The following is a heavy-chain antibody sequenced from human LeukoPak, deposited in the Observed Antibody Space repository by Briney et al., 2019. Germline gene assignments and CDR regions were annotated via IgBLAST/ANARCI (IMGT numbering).Heavy chain of an antibody. J-gene: IGHJ3*02. CDR1: GSTFTGCY. CDR3: ASDWGLSQLEYCSNTNCYMGAFDI. D-gene: IGHD2-2*02. CDR2: INPNSGGR. Sequence: ASVKVCFKAAGSTFTGCYMYWVRQAPGQGMEWMGWINPNSGGRNYAQKFQGRVTMNRDTSISTAYMELSRLRSDDTAVYYCASDWGLSQLEYCSNTNCYMGAFDIWGQGTMVTVSS. V-gene: IGHV1-2*02.